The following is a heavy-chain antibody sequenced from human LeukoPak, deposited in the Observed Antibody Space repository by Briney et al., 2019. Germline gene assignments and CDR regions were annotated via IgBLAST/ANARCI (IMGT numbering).Heavy chain of an antibody. CDR2: IYSGGST. CDR3: ARDSYYGSEPTDPFDP. J-gene: IGHJ5*02. CDR1: GFTVSSNY. D-gene: IGHD3-10*01. Sequence: GGSLRLSCAASGFTVSSNYMSWVRQAPGKGLEWVSVIYSGGSTYYADSVKGRFTISRDNSKNTLYLQMNSLRAEDTAVYYCARDSYYGSEPTDPFDPWGQGTLVTVSS. V-gene: IGHV3-53*01.